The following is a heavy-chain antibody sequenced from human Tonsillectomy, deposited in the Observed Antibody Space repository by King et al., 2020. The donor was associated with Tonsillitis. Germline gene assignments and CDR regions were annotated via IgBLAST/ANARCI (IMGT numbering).Heavy chain of an antibody. Sequence: VQLVESGGGLVKPGQSLRLSCTVSGFTFHDYAINWFRQSAGKGLEWLGVINSKHYGATPQYAASVKGRFTISRDDSRGIASLQMNSLRTEDTAMYYCSRDRYWGQITGSFDFWGQGTLVSVSS. V-gene: IGHV3-49*05. D-gene: IGHD1-20*01. CDR3: SRDRYWGQITGSFDF. J-gene: IGHJ4*02. CDR2: INSKHYGATP. CDR1: GFTFHDYA.